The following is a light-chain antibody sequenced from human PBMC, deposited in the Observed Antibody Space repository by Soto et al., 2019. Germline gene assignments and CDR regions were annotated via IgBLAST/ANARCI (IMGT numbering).Light chain of an antibody. V-gene: IGKV1-6*01. CDR3: LQDYTYPLT. CDR1: QGIRNA. CDR2: VAF. J-gene: IGKJ4*01. Sequence: AIHMTQSPSSLSSSFGDRGTITFLASQGIRNALGWYQQKPGKAPKLLISVAFSLQSGVPSRFSGSGSGTDFTLTISSLQPEDFATYYCLQDYTYPLTFGGGTKVDI.